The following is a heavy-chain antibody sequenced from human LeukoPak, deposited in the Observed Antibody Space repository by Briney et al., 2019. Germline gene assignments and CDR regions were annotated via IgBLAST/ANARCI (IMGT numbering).Heavy chain of an antibody. Sequence: PGASLRLSCAASGFSFADSWMHWVRQAPGKGLVWVSRINNDGSDTRYADSVRGRFTISRDNAKNTLYLQMNSLRAEDTAVYYCARVSGLGMNEYYQHWGQGTLVTVPS. CDR2: INNDGSDT. J-gene: IGHJ1*01. CDR1: GFSFADSW. D-gene: IGHD3-10*01. CDR3: ARVSGLGMNEYYQH. V-gene: IGHV3-74*01.